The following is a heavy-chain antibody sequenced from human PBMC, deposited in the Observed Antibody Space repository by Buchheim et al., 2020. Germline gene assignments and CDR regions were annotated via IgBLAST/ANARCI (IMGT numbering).Heavy chain of an antibody. D-gene: IGHD3-22*01. V-gene: IGHV4-39*07. J-gene: IGHJ4*02. CDR2: ISSTGTT. CDR1: GGSIDSRNYY. Sequence: QLQLQESGPGLVKPSETLSLTCTVSGGSIDSRNYYWGWIRQPPGEGLEWIGTISSTGTTYYNPSLKSRVTISVDTSKNQFSLKLSSVTAADTAVYYCARDPYYYDNSGYKYFFDYWGQGIL. CDR3: ARDPYYYDNSGYKYFFDY.